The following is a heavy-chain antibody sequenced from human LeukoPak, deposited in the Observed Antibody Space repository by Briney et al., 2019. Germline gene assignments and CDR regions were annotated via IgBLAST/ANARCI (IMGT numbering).Heavy chain of an antibody. V-gene: IGHV1-69*05. Sequence: GASVKVSCKASGGTFSSYAISWVRQAPRQGLEWIGGIIPIFGTTNYAQKFQGRVSITTDESTSTAYMELSSLRSEDTAVYYCARDGGNSPGAFDYWGQGTLVTVSS. J-gene: IGHJ4*02. D-gene: IGHD4-23*01. CDR3: ARDGGNSPGAFDY. CDR2: IIPIFGTT. CDR1: GGTFSSYA.